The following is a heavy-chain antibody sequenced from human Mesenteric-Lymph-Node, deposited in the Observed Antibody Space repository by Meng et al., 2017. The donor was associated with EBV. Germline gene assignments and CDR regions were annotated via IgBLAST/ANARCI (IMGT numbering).Heavy chain of an antibody. CDR3: ARGGGVLTPLAY. CDR1: GDSFSGYF. D-gene: IGHD4-23*01. Sequence: QVQFQQWGAGLLKPSETLSLTCAVYGDSFSGYFWSWIRQPLGKGLEWIGEINHSGGTNYNPSLESRVTISVDASKNQFSLKLRSVTAADTAVYYCARGGGVLTPLAYWGQGGLVTVSS. V-gene: IGHV4-34*02. J-gene: IGHJ4*02. CDR2: INHSGGT.